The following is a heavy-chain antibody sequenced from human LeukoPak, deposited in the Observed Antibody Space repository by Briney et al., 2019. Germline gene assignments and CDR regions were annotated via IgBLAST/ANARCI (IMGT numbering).Heavy chain of an antibody. CDR2: ILGIA. CDR3: ARDDHGGNSYYYYGMDV. V-gene: IGHV1-69*04. Sequence: ILGIANYAQKFQGRVTITADKSTSTAYMELSSLRSEDTAVYYCARDDHGGNSYYYYGMDVWGQGTTVTVSS. D-gene: IGHD4-23*01. J-gene: IGHJ6*02.